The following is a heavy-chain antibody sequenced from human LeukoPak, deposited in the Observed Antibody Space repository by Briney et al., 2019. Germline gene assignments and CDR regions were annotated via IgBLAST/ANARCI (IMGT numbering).Heavy chain of an antibody. CDR1: GFTFSTYA. Sequence: GGSLRLSCAASGFTFSTYAMNWIRQAPGKGLEWVSSISSTGTYIYYGDLVQGRFTISRDNAKNSLFLQMNSLRAEDTAVYYCARGVGNFRYYFDYWGQGTLVTVSS. J-gene: IGHJ4*02. D-gene: IGHD2/OR15-2a*01. CDR3: ARGVGNFRYYFDY. V-gene: IGHV3-21*01. CDR2: ISSTGTYI.